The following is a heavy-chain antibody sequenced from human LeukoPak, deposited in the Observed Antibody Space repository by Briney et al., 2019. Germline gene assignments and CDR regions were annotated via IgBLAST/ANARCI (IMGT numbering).Heavy chain of an antibody. V-gene: IGHV4-34*01. CDR1: GGSFSGYY. CDR3: ARDGIAVAVAGFDY. CDR2: INHSGST. Sequence: PSETLSLTCAVYGGSFSGYYWGWIRQPPGKGLEWIGEINHSGSTNYNPSLKSRVTISVDTSKNQFSLKLSSVTAADTAVYSCARDGIAVAVAGFDYWGQGTLVTVSS. J-gene: IGHJ4*02. D-gene: IGHD6-19*01.